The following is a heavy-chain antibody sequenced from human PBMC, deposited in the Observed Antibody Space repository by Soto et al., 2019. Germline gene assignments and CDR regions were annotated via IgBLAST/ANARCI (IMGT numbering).Heavy chain of an antibody. CDR2: IIPIFGTA. CDR1: GYTFTSYY. Sequence: GASVKVSCKASGYTFTSYYMHWVRQAPGQGLEWMGIIIPIFGTANYAQKFQGRVTITADESTSTAYMELSSLRSEDTAVYYCARARYSYGYPFDYWGQGTLVTVSS. V-gene: IGHV1-69*13. J-gene: IGHJ4*02. CDR3: ARARYSYGYPFDY. D-gene: IGHD5-18*01.